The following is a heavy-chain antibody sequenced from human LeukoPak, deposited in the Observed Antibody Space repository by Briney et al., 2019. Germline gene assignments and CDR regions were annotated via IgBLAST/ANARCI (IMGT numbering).Heavy chain of an antibody. Sequence: PSETLSLTCAVYGGSFSGYYWSWIRQPPGKGLEWIGEINHSGSTNYNPSLKSRVTISVDTSKNQFSLKLSSVTAAATAVYYCARALGTYYYYYGMDVWGQGTTVTVSS. CDR3: ARALGTYYYYYGMDV. D-gene: IGHD7-27*01. J-gene: IGHJ6*02. V-gene: IGHV4-34*01. CDR1: GGSFSGYY. CDR2: INHSGST.